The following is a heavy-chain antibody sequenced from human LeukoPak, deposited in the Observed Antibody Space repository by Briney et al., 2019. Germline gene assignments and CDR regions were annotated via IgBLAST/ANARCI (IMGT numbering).Heavy chain of an antibody. CDR1: GFTFNTYS. V-gene: IGHV3-66*01. D-gene: IGHD2-2*01. CDR2: IYSGGST. CDR3: SRGYCSGTTCYTGGLVDY. J-gene: IGHJ4*02. Sequence: GGSLRLSCAASGFTFNTYSMNWVRQAPGEGLEWVSVIYSGGSTYYADSVKGRFTISRDNSKNTLYLQMNSLRAEDTAVYYCSRGYCSGTTCYTGGLVDYWGQGTLVTVSS.